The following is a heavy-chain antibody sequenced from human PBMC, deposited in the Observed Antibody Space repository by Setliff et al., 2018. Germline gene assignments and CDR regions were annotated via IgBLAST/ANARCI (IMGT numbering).Heavy chain of an antibody. V-gene: IGHV4-34*01. CDR2: SNHNGNT. CDR1: GESFSNNY. J-gene: IGHJ4*02. Sequence: SETLSLTCSVYGESFSNNYWSWIRQPPGKGLEWIGESNHNGNTTNHPSLKSRLTMSVDTSKNQLSLKLDSLTAADTAVYFCARLPRTVTHFDYWGQGALVTVSS. CDR3: ARLPRTVTHFDY. D-gene: IGHD4-17*01.